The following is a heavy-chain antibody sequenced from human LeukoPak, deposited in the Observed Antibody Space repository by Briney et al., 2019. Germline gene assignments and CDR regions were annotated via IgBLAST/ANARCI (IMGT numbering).Heavy chain of an antibody. V-gene: IGHV1-69*02. Sequence: SVKVSCKASGGTFSSYTISWVRQAPGQGLEWMGRIIPILGIANYAQKFQGRVTITADKSTSTAYMELSSLRSEDTAVYYCTAVAAAGYAFDIWGQGTMVTVSS. CDR2: IIPILGIA. CDR3: TAVAAAGYAFDI. J-gene: IGHJ3*02. CDR1: GGTFSSYT. D-gene: IGHD6-13*01.